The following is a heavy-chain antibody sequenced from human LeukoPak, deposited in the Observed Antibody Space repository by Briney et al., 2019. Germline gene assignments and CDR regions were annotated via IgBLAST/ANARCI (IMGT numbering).Heavy chain of an antibody. Sequence: GGSLRLSCAASGFTFSSYWMSWVRQAPGKGLEWVSSISSSSSYIYYADSVKGRFTISRDNAKNSLYLQMNSLRAEDTAVYYCARRVTDFDYWGQGTLVTVSS. CDR3: ARRVTDFDY. D-gene: IGHD4-23*01. CDR2: ISSSSSYI. J-gene: IGHJ4*02. CDR1: GFTFSSYW. V-gene: IGHV3-21*01.